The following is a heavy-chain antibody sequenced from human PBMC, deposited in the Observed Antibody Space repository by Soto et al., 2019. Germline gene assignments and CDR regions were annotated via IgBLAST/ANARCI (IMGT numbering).Heavy chain of an antibody. Sequence: QVRLVESGGDLVKPGESLRLSCVASGFTFIDYYMNWVRQAPGKGLEWISYISSTGKHIYYSDSVKGRFIVSRDNAKNSLFLQMNSLPADDTAVYYCGRSHGAGSYWGQGTRVTVSS. CDR2: ISSTGKHI. CDR3: GRSHGAGSY. V-gene: IGHV3-11*01. CDR1: GFTFIDYY. J-gene: IGHJ4*02. D-gene: IGHD4-17*01.